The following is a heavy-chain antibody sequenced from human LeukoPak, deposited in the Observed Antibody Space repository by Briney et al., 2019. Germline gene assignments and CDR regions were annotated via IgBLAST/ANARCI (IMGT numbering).Heavy chain of an antibody. D-gene: IGHD3-10*01. CDR2: ITSSGSIT. V-gene: IGHV3-23*01. CDR3: AKSRGSGSNMARGVNFDY. CDR1: GFTFSDYH. J-gene: IGHJ4*02. Sequence: GGSLRLSCAASGFTFSDYHMSWIRQAPGKGLEWISYITSSGSITYYADSVKGRFTISRDNSRNTLFLQMNSLRAEDTALYYCAKSRGSGSNMARGVNFDYWGQGTLVTVSS.